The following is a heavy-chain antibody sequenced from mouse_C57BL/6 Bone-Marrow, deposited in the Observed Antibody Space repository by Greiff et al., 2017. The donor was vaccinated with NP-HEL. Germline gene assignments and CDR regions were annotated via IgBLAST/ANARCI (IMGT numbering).Heavy chain of an antibody. V-gene: IGHV1-53*01. J-gene: IGHJ2*01. CDR2: INPSNGGT. Sequence: QVQLQQPGTELVKPGASVKLSCKASGYTFTSYWMHWVKQRPGQGLEWIGNINPSNGGTNYNEKFKSKATLTVDKSSSTAYMQLSSLTSEYSARYYSVRTYVGKNYFDSWGEGTTLTVSS. CDR1: GYTFTSYW. D-gene: IGHD5-1*01. CDR3: VRTYVGKNYFDS.